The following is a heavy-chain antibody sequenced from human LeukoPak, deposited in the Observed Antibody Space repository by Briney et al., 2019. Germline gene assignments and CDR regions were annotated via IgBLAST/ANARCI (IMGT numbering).Heavy chain of an antibody. D-gene: IGHD6-19*01. J-gene: IGHJ4*02. CDR3: AKDGNYSSGWYHYFDY. Sequence: PGGSLRLSCAASEFTFSRYWMTWVRQAPGRGLEWVGNIKEDGSQDYYADSVKGRFTISRDNSKNSLYLQMNSLRAEDTAVYYCAKDGNYSSGWYHYFDYWGQGTLVTVSS. CDR1: EFTFSRYW. V-gene: IGHV3-7*03. CDR2: IKEDGSQD.